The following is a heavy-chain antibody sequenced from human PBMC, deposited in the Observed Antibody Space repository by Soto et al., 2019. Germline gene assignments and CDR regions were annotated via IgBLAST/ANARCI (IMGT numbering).Heavy chain of an antibody. V-gene: IGHV1-2*04. J-gene: IGHJ5*02. CDR2: INPNSGGT. CDR1: GYTFTGYY. D-gene: IGHD3-22*01. CDR3: ARADYYDSSGYYYWFDP. Sequence: ASVKVSCKASGYTFTGYYMHWVRQAPGQGLEWMGWINPNSGGTNYAQKFQGWVTMTRDTSISTAYMELSRLRSDDTAVYYCARADYYDSSGYYYWFDPWGQGTLVTVSS.